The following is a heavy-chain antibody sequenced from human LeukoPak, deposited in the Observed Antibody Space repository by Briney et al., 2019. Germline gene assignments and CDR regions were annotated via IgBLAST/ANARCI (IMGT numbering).Heavy chain of an antibody. V-gene: IGHV1-69*13. D-gene: IGHD2-2*01. CDR2: IIPLFGTA. J-gene: IGHJ5*02. CDR1: GGTFSTYA. Sequence: SVMVSCKASGGTFSTYAISWVRQAPGQGLEWLGGIIPLFGTADYAQKFQGRVTITADESTGTAYMELSSLRSEDTAVYYCARGSRFLDVVLVPATIRWFDPWGQGTLVTVSS. CDR3: ARGSRFLDVVLVPATIRWFDP.